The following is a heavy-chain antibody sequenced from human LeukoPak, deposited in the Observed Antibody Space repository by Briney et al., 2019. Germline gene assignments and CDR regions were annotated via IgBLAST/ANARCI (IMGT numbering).Heavy chain of an antibody. D-gene: IGHD2-15*01. CDR3: ARLVGYYSRGSCYHFDY. CDR2: IYHSGTT. CDR1: GGSISSGDDY. V-gene: IGHV4-30-4*01. J-gene: IGHJ4*02. Sequence: SETLSLTCTASGGSISSGDDYWSWIRQPPGKGLEWIGCIYHSGTTYYNPSLKSRASISVVTSKNQFSLKPSSVTAADTAVYFCARLVGYYSRGSCYHFDYWGQGSLVTVSS.